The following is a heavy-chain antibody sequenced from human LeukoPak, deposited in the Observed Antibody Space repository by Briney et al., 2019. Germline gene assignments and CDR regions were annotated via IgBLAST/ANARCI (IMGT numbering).Heavy chain of an antibody. CDR3: ARPSKRSRGYEWDYYYGMDV. CDR1: GYSFTSYW. J-gene: IGHJ6*02. CDR2: IYPGDSDT. V-gene: IGHV5-51*01. Sequence: GESLKISCKGSGYSFTSYWIGWVRQMPGKGLEWMGIIYPGDSDTRYSPSFQGQVTISADKSISTAYLQWSSLKASDTAMYYCARPSKRSRGYEWDYYYGMDVWGQGTTVTVSS. D-gene: IGHD5-12*01.